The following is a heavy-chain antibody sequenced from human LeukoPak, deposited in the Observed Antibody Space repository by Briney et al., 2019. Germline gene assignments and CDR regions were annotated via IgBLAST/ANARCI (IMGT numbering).Heavy chain of an antibody. D-gene: IGHD6-19*01. Sequence: AGGSLRLSCAASGFTFSSYAMSWVRQAPGKGLEWVSAISGSGGSTYYADSVKGRFTISRDNSKNTLYLQMNSLRAEDTAVYYCAKESQSPYSSGWFYFDYWGQGTLVTVSS. CDR2: ISGSGGST. V-gene: IGHV3-23*01. CDR3: AKESQSPYSSGWFYFDY. J-gene: IGHJ4*02. CDR1: GFTFSSYA.